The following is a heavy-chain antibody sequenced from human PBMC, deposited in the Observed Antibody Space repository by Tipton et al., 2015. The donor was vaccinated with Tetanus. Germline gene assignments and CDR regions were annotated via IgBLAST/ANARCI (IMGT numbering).Heavy chain of an antibody. CDR2: INSGGSAR. CDR1: GFNSRSYW. CDR3: VREDILLNIYAAFAL. V-gene: IGHV3-74*01. J-gene: IGHJ4*02. Sequence: SLRLSCDASGFNSRSYWMHWVRQTPGKGLMWVSRINSGGSARSYAESVQGRFTISRDNDKNTLYLQMNSLRPEDTAVYYCVREDILLNIYAAFALWGQGTLVTVSS. D-gene: IGHD2-2*01.